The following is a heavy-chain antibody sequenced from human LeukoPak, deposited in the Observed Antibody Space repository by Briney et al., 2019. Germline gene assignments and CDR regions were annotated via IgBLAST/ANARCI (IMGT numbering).Heavy chain of an antibody. CDR1: GYTFTSYG. D-gene: IGHD1-26*01. J-gene: IGHJ5*02. Sequence: APVKVSCKASGYTFTSYGITWVRQAPGQGLEWMGWISAYNGNTNYAQKFQGRVTMTTDTSTSTAYMELRSLRSDDTAVYYCARRSNSGSPRWFDPWGQGTLVTVSS. CDR2: ISAYNGNT. CDR3: ARRSNSGSPRWFDP. V-gene: IGHV1-18*01.